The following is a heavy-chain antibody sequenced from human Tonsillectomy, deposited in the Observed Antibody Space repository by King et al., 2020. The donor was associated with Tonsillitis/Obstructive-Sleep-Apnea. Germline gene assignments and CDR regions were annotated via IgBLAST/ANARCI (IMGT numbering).Heavy chain of an antibody. J-gene: IGHJ4*02. D-gene: IGHD3-22*01. CDR1: GYTLSNYG. V-gene: IGHV1-18*01. CDR3: ARDFMSHYYDSRGYYTFDY. CDR2: ISTYNGDT. Sequence: VQLVQSGAEVRKPRASVKVSCKASGYTLSNYGISWVRQAPGQGLEWMGWISTYNGDTNYAQKIQSRVTMTTGTSTSTAYMELRSLRSGDTYVYYCARDFMSHYYDSRGYYTFDYGGQGTLVTVSS.